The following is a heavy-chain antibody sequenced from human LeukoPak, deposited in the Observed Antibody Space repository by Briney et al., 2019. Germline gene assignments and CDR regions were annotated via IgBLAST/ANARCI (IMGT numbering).Heavy chain of an antibody. CDR1: GGSISSSSYY. Sequence: SETLSLTCTVSGGSISSSSYYWGWIRQPPGTGLEWIGSIYYSGSTYYNPSLKSRVTISVDTSKNQFSLKLSSVTAADTAVYYCARGLGGSYSNYFDYWGQGTLVTVSS. CDR2: IYYSGST. CDR3: ARGLGGSYSNYFDY. D-gene: IGHD1-26*01. J-gene: IGHJ4*02. V-gene: IGHV4-39*01.